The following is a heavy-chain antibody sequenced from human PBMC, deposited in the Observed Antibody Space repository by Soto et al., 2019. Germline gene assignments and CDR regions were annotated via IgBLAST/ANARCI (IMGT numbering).Heavy chain of an antibody. Sequence: ASVKVSCKASGYIFINYYIHWVRQAPGQGLEWIGIINPNGGSTNYAQKFRGRVTMARDTSTSTAYMDLSSLRSDDTAVYYCACVLSGWAWLDYWGQGTLVTVSS. CDR1: GYIFINYY. J-gene: IGHJ4*02. CDR3: ACVLSGWAWLDY. D-gene: IGHD6-19*01. CDR2: INPNGGST. V-gene: IGHV1-46*01.